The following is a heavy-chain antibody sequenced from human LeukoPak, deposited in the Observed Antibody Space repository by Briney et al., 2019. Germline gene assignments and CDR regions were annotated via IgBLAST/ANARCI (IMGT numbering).Heavy chain of an antibody. CDR1: GYXFTSYW. J-gene: IGHJ3*02. V-gene: IGHV5-51*01. CDR2: IYPGDSDT. Sequence: GESLKISCNGSGYXFTSYWIGWVRQMPGKGLEWMGIIYPGDSDTRYRPSFQGQVTISADKSISTAYLQWSSLKALDTAMYYCARQSYYDSSGYSPLSAFDIWGQGTMVTVSS. CDR3: ARQSYYDSSGYSPLSAFDI. D-gene: IGHD3-22*01.